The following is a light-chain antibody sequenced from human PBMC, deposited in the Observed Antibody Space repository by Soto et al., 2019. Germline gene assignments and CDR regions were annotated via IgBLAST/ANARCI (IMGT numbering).Light chain of an antibody. CDR3: QQYHNWPAFT. CDR1: QSVRSN. Sequence: EVELTQSPDILSVSPGETATLSCRASQSVRSNLAWYQQKPGQAPRLLIYGASTRATGIPARFSGSGSGREFTLTISSLQSEDFVVYYCQQYHNWPAFTFGPGTRVDFK. V-gene: IGKV3-15*01. CDR2: GAS. J-gene: IGKJ3*01.